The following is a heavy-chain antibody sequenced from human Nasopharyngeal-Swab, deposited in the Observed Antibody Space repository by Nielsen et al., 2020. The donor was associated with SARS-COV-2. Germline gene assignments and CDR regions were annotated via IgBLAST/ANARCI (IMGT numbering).Heavy chain of an antibody. CDR2: ISWNSGDI. Sequence: SLKISCEASGFTFEDHGMHWVRPAPGKGLEWVSGISWNSGDICYADSVKGRFTISRDNAKNSLYLQMNSLRAEDTALYYCAKDGGGYCSSTSCYAFTHFDYWGQGTLVTVSS. J-gene: IGHJ4*02. D-gene: IGHD2-2*01. CDR1: GFTFEDHG. CDR3: AKDGGGYCSSTSCYAFTHFDY. V-gene: IGHV3-9*01.